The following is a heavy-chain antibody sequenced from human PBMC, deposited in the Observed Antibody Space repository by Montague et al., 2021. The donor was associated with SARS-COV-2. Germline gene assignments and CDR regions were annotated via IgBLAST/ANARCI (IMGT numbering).Heavy chain of an antibody. CDR1: GGSFSGYY. CDR3: ARGARQGYGFRLGSFDY. Sequence: SETLSLTCAVYGGSFSGYYWNWIRQPPGKGLEWIGEINHSGSTNYNPSLKSRITMSVDTSKNQLSLKLSSVTAADTAVYYCARGARQGYGFRLGSFDYWGQGTLVTVSS. CDR2: INHSGST. J-gene: IGHJ4*02. V-gene: IGHV4-34*01. D-gene: IGHD3-10*01.